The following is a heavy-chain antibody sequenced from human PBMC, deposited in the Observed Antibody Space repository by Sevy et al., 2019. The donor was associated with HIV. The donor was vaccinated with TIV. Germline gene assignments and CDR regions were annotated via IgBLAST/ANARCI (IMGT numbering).Heavy chain of an antibody. J-gene: IGHJ4*02. CDR1: GFTFSSYA. CDR3: ARGRVRAPVDY. D-gene: IGHD1-1*01. Sequence: GGSLRLSCAASGFTFSSYAMHWVRQAPGKGLEWVAVISYDGSNKYYADSVKGRFTISRDNSKNTLYLQMNSLRAEDTAVYYCARGRVRAPVDYWGQGTLVTVSS. CDR2: ISYDGSNK. V-gene: IGHV3-30-3*01.